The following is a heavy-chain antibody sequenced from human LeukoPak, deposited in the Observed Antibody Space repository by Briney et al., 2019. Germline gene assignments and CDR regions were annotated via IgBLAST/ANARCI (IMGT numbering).Heavy chain of an antibody. CDR2: IYFSAIT. CDR3: ARDPGYCSSTSCYSYWYFDL. J-gene: IGHJ2*01. CDR1: GGSISSGGYY. D-gene: IGHD2-2*02. V-gene: IGHV4-31*03. Sequence: PSETLSLTCTVSGGSISSGGYYWSWIRQLPGKGLEWIGHIYFSAITYCNPSLKSRVTLSVDTSKNQFSLKLSSVTAADTAVYYCARDPGYCSSTSCYSYWYFDLWGRGTLVTVSS.